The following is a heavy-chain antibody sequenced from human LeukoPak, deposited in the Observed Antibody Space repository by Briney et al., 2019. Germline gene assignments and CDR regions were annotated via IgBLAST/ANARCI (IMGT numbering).Heavy chain of an antibody. D-gene: IGHD1-1*01. CDR2: INTDGSTT. CDR3: ARIETVADAFDI. J-gene: IGHJ3*02. V-gene: IGHV3-74*01. CDR1: GFTFSGYS. Sequence: GGSLRLSCAASGFTFSGYSMHWVRQAPGKGLVWVSRINTDGSTTTYADSVKGRFTISRDNAKNTLYLQMSSLRAEDTAVYYCARIETVADAFDIWGQGTLVTVSS.